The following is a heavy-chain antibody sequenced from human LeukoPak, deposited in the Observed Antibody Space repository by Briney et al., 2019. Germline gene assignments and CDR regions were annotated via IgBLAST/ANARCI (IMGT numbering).Heavy chain of an antibody. CDR1: GSTFSNYA. D-gene: IGHD3-9*01. J-gene: IGHJ4*02. CDR3: AKWGDYDVLTGYYVPDY. CDR2: ILGSGGST. V-gene: IGHV3-23*01. Sequence: PGASLRLSCAASGSTFSNYAMSWVRQAPGKGLEWVSAILGSGGSTYYADSVKGRFTVSRDNSKSTLYLQMNSLRAEDTALYYCAKWGDYDVLTGYYVPDYWGQGNLVTVSS.